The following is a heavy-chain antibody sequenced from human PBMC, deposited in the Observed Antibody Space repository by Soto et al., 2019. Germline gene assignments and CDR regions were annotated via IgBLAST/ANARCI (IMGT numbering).Heavy chain of an antibody. J-gene: IGHJ6*02. D-gene: IGHD6-13*01. V-gene: IGHV4-59*08. CDR1: GGSISSYY. CDR3: ASLIAAAGPYYYYGMDV. Sequence: SETLSLTCPVSGGSISSYYWSWIRQPPGKGLEWIGYIYYSGSTNYNPSLKSRVTISVDTSKNQFSLKLSSVTAADTAVYYCASLIAAAGPYYYYGMDVWGQGTTVTVSS. CDR2: IYYSGST.